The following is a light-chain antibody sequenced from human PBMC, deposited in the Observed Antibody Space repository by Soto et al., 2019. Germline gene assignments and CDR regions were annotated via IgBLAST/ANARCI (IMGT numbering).Light chain of an antibody. J-gene: IGLJ1*01. CDR1: SSDVGDYKF. Sequence: QSVLTQPRSLSGSPGQSVTISCTGTSSDVGDYKFVSWYQQYPGKAPKLMIYDVSSRPSGVPDRFSGSKSGNTASLTISGLQAEDEADYYCCSYAGSPYVFGTGTKLTVL. V-gene: IGLV2-11*01. CDR2: DVS. CDR3: CSYAGSPYV.